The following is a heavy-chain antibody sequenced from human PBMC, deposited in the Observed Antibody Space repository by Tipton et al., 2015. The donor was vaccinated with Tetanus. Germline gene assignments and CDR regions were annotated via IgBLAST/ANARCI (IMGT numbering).Heavy chain of an antibody. CDR3: ARLPPLYYDFWSGYYPDY. Sequence: LRLSCTVSGGSISSSSYYWGWIRQPPGKGLEWIGSIYYSGSTYYNPSLKSRVTISVDTSKNQFSLKLSSVTAADTAVYYCARLPPLYYDFWSGYYPDYWGQGTLVTVSS. D-gene: IGHD3-3*01. CDR2: IYYSGST. V-gene: IGHV4-39*01. CDR1: GGSISSSSYY. J-gene: IGHJ4*02.